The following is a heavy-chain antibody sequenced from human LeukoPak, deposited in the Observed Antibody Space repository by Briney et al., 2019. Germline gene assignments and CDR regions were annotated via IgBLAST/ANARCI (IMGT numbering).Heavy chain of an antibody. CDR3: TRCFGPAIDL. Sequence: PGESLRLSCGASGFPFSTYSMNWVRQAPGKGLEWVGRTRNKANSYTTEYAASVKGRFSISRDESKNSLYLQMNSLKTEDTAVYYCTRCFGPAIDLWGQGTLVTVSS. CDR2: TRNKANSYTT. V-gene: IGHV3-72*01. J-gene: IGHJ5*02. D-gene: IGHD3-10*01. CDR1: GFPFSTYS.